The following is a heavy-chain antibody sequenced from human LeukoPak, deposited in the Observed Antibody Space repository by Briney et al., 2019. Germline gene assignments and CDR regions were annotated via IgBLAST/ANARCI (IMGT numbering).Heavy chain of an antibody. CDR3: ARDPHSSGWHLWYFDY. Sequence: GGSLRLSCAASGFTFDDYGMSWVRQAPGKGLEWVSGINWNGGSTGYADSVKGRFTISRDNAKNSLYLQMNSLRAEDTALYYCARDPHSSGWHLWYFDYWGQGTLVTVSS. CDR2: INWNGGST. J-gene: IGHJ4*02. CDR1: GFTFDDYG. V-gene: IGHV3-20*04. D-gene: IGHD6-19*01.